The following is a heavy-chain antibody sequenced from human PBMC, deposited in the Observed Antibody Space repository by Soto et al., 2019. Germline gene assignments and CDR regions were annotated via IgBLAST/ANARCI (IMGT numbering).Heavy chain of an antibody. CDR1: GYTFTSYG. V-gene: IGHV1-18*04. CDR3: ARVEDYDLWSGYYTGWFAP. Sequence: QVQLVQSGAEVKKPGASVKVSCKASGYTFTSYGISWVRQAPGQGLEWMGWISAYNGNTNYAQKLQGRVTMTTDTSTSTAYMELRSLRSDDTAVYYCARVEDYDLWSGYYTGWFAPWGHGTLVTVSS. J-gene: IGHJ5*02. D-gene: IGHD3-3*01. CDR2: ISAYNGNT.